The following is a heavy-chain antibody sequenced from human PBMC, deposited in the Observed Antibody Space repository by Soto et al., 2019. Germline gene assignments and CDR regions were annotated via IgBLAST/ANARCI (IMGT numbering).Heavy chain of an antibody. CDR3: ARGYNSGYGDWFDP. CDR1: GYTFTSYG. V-gene: IGHV1-18*04. CDR2: ISAYNANT. Sequence: QVQLVQSGAEVKKPGASVQVSCKASGYTFTSYGISWVRQAPGQGLEWLGWISAYNANTHYAQKVQDRVTMTTDTSTNTAYMELRSLRSDDTAVYYCARGYNSGYGDWFDPWGQGTLVTVSS. J-gene: IGHJ5*02. D-gene: IGHD3-22*01.